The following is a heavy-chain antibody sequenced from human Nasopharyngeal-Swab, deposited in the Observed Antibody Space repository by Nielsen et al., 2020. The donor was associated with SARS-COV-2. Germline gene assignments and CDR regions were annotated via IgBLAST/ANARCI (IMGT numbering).Heavy chain of an antibody. J-gene: IGHJ3*02. V-gene: IGHV1-69*06. CDR2: IIPIFGTA. Sequence: SVKVSCKASGGTFSSYAISWVRQAPGQGLEWMGGIIPIFGTANYAQKFQGRVTITADKSTSTAYMELSSLRSEDTAVYYCASLRGKVRGGARGAFDIWGQGTMVTASS. D-gene: IGHD3-10*01. CDR1: GGTFSSYA. CDR3: ASLRGKVRGGARGAFDI.